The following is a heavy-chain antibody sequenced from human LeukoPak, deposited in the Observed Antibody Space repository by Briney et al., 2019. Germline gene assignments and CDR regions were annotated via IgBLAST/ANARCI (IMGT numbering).Heavy chain of an antibody. CDR2: ISGSGGST. CDR1: GFTVSSNY. CDR3: AKDYEEPIALDAFDI. V-gene: IGHV3-23*01. Sequence: PGGSLRLSCAASGFTVSSNYMSWVRQAPGKRLEWVSAISGSGGSTYYADSVKGRFTISRDNSKNTLYLQMNSLRAEDTAVYYCAKDYEEPIALDAFDIWGQGTMVTVSS. D-gene: IGHD3-3*01. J-gene: IGHJ3*02.